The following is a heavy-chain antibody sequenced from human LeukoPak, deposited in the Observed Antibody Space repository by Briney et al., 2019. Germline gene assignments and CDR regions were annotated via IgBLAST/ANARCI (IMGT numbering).Heavy chain of an antibody. J-gene: IGHJ6*03. CDR2: IYYSGST. Sequence: SETLSLTCTVSGGSISSYYWSWIRQPPGKGLEWIGYIYYSGSTNYNPSLKSRVTISVDTSKNQFSLKLSSVTAADTAVYYCARDIWSYSSSWTGSLNYMDVWGKGTTVTVSS. D-gene: IGHD6-13*01. CDR3: ARDIWSYSSSWTGSLNYMDV. V-gene: IGHV4-59*01. CDR1: GGSISSYY.